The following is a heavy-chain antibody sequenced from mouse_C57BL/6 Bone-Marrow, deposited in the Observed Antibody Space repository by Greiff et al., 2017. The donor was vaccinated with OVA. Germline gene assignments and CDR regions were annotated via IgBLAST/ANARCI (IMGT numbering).Heavy chain of an antibody. CDR1: GYTFTSYW. D-gene: IGHD2-2*01. V-gene: IGHV1-61*01. J-gene: IGHJ2*01. CDR2: IYPPASET. CDR3: ARSYRLWFLDY. Sequence: QVQLQQPGAELVRPGSSVKLSCKASGYTFTSYWMDWVKQRPGQGLEWIGNIYPPASETHYNQKFKDKATLTVDKSSSTAYMQLSSLTSEDSAVYYCARSYRLWFLDYWGQGTTLTVSS.